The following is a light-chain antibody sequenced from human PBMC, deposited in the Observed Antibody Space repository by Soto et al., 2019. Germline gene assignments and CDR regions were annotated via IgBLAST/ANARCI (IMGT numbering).Light chain of an antibody. CDR3: QQYGTSPWA. CDR1: QSVGRNY. Sequence: EIVLTQFPGTRSLSPGERATLSCRASQSVGRNYVAWYQQKPGQAPRVIIYAASNRASGIPDRFSGSGSGSDFTLTISRLEPEDFAVYFCQQYGTSPWAFGQGTKVEIK. J-gene: IGKJ1*01. CDR2: AAS. V-gene: IGKV3-20*01.